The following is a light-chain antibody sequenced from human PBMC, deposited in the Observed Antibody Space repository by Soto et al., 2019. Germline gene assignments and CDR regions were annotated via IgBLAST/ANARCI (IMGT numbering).Light chain of an antibody. CDR2: EVN. J-gene: IGLJ1*01. CDR1: SSDVGGYNF. Sequence: QSALTQPASVSGSPGQSITISCTGTSSDVGGYNFVSWYQQHTGRAPKIMIYEVNNRPSGVSNRFSGSKSGNTASLTISGLQAEDEADYYCSSYTNTSTHYVFGPGTKVTVL. CDR3: SSYTNTSTHYV. V-gene: IGLV2-14*01.